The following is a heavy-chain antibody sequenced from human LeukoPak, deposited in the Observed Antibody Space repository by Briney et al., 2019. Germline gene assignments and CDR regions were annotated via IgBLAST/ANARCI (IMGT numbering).Heavy chain of an antibody. CDR1: GGSISSYY. J-gene: IGHJ3*02. Sequence: SETLSLTCTVSGGSISSYYWSWIRQPPGKGLEWIGYIYYSESTNYNPSLKSRVTISVDTSKNHFSLKLSSVTAADKAVYYCARALLDSSYDAFDIWGQGTMVTVSS. CDR2: IYYSEST. V-gene: IGHV4-59*01. D-gene: IGHD6-19*01. CDR3: ARALLDSSYDAFDI.